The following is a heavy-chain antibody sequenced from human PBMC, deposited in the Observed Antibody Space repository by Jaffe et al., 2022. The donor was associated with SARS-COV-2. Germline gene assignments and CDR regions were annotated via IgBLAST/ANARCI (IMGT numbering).Heavy chain of an antibody. V-gene: IGHV4-39*01. CDR3: ARGISVIVGDALDI. CDR1: GGSISRRSYY. Sequence: QLQLQELGPGLVKPSETLSLTCTVSGGSISRRSYYWGWIRQPPGKGLGWIGSIYYTGSTYYNPSLESRVTMSVDTSKNQFSLKLSSVTAADTAVYYCARGISVIVGDALDIWGQGTMVSVSS. CDR2: IYYTGST. D-gene: IGHD3-22*01. J-gene: IGHJ3*02.